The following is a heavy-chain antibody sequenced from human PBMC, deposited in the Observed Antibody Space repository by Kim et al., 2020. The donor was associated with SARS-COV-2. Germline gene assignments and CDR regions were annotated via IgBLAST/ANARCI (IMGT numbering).Heavy chain of an antibody. Sequence: GGSLRLSCAASGFTVSNNYMSWVRQAPGKGLEWVSLIYSGGATYYADSVKGRFTISRDRTKNTLYLQMNSLGVEDTAIYYCLARWSWGQGTLVTVSS. CDR1: GFTVSNNY. CDR2: IYSGGAT. J-gene: IGHJ5*02. V-gene: IGHV3-53*01. CDR3: LARWS. D-gene: IGHD2-15*01.